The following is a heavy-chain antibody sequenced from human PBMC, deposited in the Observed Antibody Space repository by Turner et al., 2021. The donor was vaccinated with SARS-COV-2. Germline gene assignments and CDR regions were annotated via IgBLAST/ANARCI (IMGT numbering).Heavy chain of an antibody. CDR1: GSTFRSYG. CDR2: ISYDGSNK. J-gene: IGHJ4*02. D-gene: IGHD3-9*01. V-gene: IGHV3-30*18. CDR3: AKGGWYYDILTGSYFEY. Sequence: QVQLVESGGGVVQPGWCLRLSCAAPGSTFRSYGMHWVRQAPGKGLEWVAVISYDGSNKYYADSVKGRFTISRDNSKNTLYLQMNSLRAEDTAVYYCAKGGWYYDILTGSYFEYWGQGTLVTVSS.